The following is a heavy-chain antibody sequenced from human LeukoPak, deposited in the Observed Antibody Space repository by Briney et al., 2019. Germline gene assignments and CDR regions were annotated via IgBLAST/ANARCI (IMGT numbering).Heavy chain of an antibody. CDR2: IYYSGST. J-gene: IGHJ4*02. Sequence: SETLSLTCTVSGGSISSSGYYWGWIRQPPGKGLEWIGTIYYSGSTYYNPSLKSRVTISVDTSKNQFSLKLSSVTAADTAVYYCARRVGTYFDYWGQGTLVTVSS. V-gene: IGHV4-39*01. CDR3: ARRVGTYFDY. CDR1: GGSISSSGYY. D-gene: IGHD1-1*01.